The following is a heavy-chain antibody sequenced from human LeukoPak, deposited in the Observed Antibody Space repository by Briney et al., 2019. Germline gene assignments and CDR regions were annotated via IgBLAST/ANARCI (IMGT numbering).Heavy chain of an antibody. CDR1: GFTLSSYA. CDR2: ISYDGSNK. V-gene: IGHV3-30-3*01. CDR3: ARDSVLEWLLFSFDY. Sequence: GGSLRLSCAASGFTLSSYAMHWVRQAPGKGLEWVAVISYDGSNKYYADSVKGRFTISRDNSKNTLYLQMNSLRAEDTAVYYCARDSVLEWLLFSFDYWGQGTLVTVSS. J-gene: IGHJ4*02. D-gene: IGHD3-3*01.